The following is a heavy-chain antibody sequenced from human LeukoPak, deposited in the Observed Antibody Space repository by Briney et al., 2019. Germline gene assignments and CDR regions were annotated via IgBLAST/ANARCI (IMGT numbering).Heavy chain of an antibody. V-gene: IGHV1-8*01. D-gene: IGHD4-17*01. CDR1: GYTFTSYD. CDR2: MNPNSGNT. CDR3: ATLMTTVTTVADY. Sequence: ASVKVSCKASGYTFTSYDINWVRQATGQGLEWMGWMNPNSGNTGYAQKFQGRVTMTRNTSISTAYMELSSLRSEDTAVYYCATLMTTVTTVADYWGQGTLVTVSS. J-gene: IGHJ4*02.